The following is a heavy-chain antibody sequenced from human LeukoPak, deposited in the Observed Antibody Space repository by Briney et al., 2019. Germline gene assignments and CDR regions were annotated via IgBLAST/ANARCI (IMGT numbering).Heavy chain of an antibody. V-gene: IGHV3-74*01. J-gene: IGHJ5*01. Sequence: GGSLRLSCAASGFTFSNYWIHWVRQVPGKGLVWVSRISPDGNYGNYADSVKGRFTISRDNAKNTVYLQMNSLRSEDTALFYCVRDWDHYDFDSWGQGTLVTVSS. CDR2: ISPDGNYG. CDR3: VRDWDHYDFDS. D-gene: IGHD3-3*01. CDR1: GFTFSNYW.